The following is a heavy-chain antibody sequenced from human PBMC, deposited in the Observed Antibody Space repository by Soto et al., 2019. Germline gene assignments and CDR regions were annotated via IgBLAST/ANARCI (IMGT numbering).Heavy chain of an antibody. CDR3: VRDQGIPVTT. V-gene: IGHV3-53*01. CDR1: GFTVSSNY. Sequence: EVQVVESGGSLIQPGGSLRLSCAAVGFTVSSNYMSWVRQAPGKGLDWISVIFIDGSTYYADSVKGRFTISRDISKNTVYRQMNSLRAEDTALYYCVRDQGIPVTTWGQGTLVTVSS. CDR2: IFIDGST. D-gene: IGHD6-19*01. J-gene: IGHJ4*02.